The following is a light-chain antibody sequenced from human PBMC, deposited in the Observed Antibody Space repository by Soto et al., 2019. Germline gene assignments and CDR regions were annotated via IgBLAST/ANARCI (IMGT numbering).Light chain of an antibody. CDR1: SNDVGGYNY. CDR3: SAYTSSSTPYV. Sequence: QSVLTQPASVSGSPGQSITISCTGTSNDVGGYNYVSWYQQHPDTAPKLIIYDVRYRPSGVSNRFSGSKSGNTASLTISGRQAEDEADYYCSAYTSSSTPYVFGSGTKVTVL. J-gene: IGLJ1*01. V-gene: IGLV2-14*03. CDR2: DVR.